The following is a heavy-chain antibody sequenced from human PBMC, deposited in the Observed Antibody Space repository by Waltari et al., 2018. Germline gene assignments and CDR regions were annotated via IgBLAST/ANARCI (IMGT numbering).Heavy chain of an antibody. Sequence: QVQLQESGPGLVKPSETLSLTCTVSGGSISSYYWSWIRQPAGKGLEWIGRIYTSGSTNYNPSLKSRVTMSVDTSKNQFSLKLSSVTAADTAVYYCAREGVDIVRYYFDYWGQGTLVTVSS. D-gene: IGHD2-15*01. V-gene: IGHV4-4*07. CDR3: AREGVDIVRYYFDY. CDR1: GGSISSYY. J-gene: IGHJ4*02. CDR2: IYTSGST.